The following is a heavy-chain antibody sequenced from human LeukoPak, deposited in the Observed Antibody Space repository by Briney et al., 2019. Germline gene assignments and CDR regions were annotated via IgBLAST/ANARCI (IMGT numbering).Heavy chain of an antibody. CDR3: ARGTVTMVDY. CDR1: GFTLDDYA. V-gene: IGHV3-43*02. Sequence: GGSLRLSCVASGFTLDDYALHWVRQGPGKGLEWISLISGDGDNTYYADSVKGRFTISRDNSKNTLFLQMNSLRAGDTAVYYCARGTVTMVDYWGQGTLVTVSS. CDR2: ISGDGDNT. D-gene: IGHD3-10*01. J-gene: IGHJ4*02.